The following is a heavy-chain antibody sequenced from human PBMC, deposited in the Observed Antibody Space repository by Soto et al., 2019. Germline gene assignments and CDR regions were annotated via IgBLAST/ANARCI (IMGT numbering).Heavy chain of an antibody. CDR1: GYTLTSYA. V-gene: IGHV1-3*05. D-gene: IGHD2-15*01. J-gene: IGHJ4*02. CDR2: INAGDGNT. Sequence: QVQLVQSGAEEKKPGASVKVSCKASGYTLTSYAMHWVRQAPGKRLEWMGSINAGDGNTKYSLKFQGRVTSTRDTSANTADIELSRLRSEESAGYDWAIGPVVTHCDYWGQGTLGTFSS. CDR3: AIGPVVTHCDY.